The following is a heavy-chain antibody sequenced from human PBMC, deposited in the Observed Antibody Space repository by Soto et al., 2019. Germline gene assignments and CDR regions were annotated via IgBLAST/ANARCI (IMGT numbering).Heavy chain of an antibody. J-gene: IGHJ5*02. Sequence: QVQLQESGPGLVKPSGTLSLTCAVSGGSISSSNWWSWVRQPPGKGLEWIGEIYHSGSTNYNPSLKSRVTISVAKSKNQFSLKLSSVTAADTAVYYCARGPDSSGWLGGWFDPWGQGTLVTVSS. V-gene: IGHV4-4*02. D-gene: IGHD6-19*01. CDR3: ARGPDSSGWLGGWFDP. CDR2: IYHSGST. CDR1: GGSISSSNW.